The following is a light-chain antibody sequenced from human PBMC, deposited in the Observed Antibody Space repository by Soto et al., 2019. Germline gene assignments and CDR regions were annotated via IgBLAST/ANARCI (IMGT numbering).Light chain of an antibody. CDR1: QSVSSN. CDR3: QQRSSSIT. Sequence: EIVLTRSPATLSLSPGERATLSCRASQSVSSNLAWYQQKPGQAPRLLIYDASARATGIPARFSGSGSGTDFTLTFSGLEPEDFVLYYCQQRSSSITFGQGTRLEIK. CDR2: DAS. V-gene: IGKV3-11*01. J-gene: IGKJ5*01.